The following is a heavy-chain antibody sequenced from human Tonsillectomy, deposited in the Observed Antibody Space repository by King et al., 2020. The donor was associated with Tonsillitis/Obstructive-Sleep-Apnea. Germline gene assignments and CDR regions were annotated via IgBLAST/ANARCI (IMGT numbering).Heavy chain of an antibody. CDR1: GGSFSGYY. V-gene: IGHV4-34*01. D-gene: IGHD2-2*02. Sequence: VQLQQWGAGLLKPSETLSLTCAVYGGSFSGYYWSWIRQPPGKGLEWIGEINHSGSTNYNPSLKSRVTISVDTSKNQFSLKLSSVTAADTAVYYCARGAHRYCSSTSCYTFGVGGNWFDPWGQGTLVTVSS. CDR2: INHSGST. CDR3: ARGAHRYCSSTSCYTFGVGGNWFDP. J-gene: IGHJ5*02.